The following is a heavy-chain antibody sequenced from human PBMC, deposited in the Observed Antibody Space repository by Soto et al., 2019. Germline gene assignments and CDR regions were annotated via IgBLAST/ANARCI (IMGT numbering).Heavy chain of an antibody. CDR2: ISGTGGNT. J-gene: IGHJ4*02. Sequence: VGSLRLSCAASGFTFSSYAMTWVRQAPGEGLEWVSTISGTGGNTYYADSVKGRFTISRDNSKNTVYLQMNSLRAEDTAVYYCVKAVYLLDFDYWGQGTLVTVSS. V-gene: IGHV3-23*01. CDR3: VKAVYLLDFDY. CDR1: GFTFSSYA. D-gene: IGHD1-20*01.